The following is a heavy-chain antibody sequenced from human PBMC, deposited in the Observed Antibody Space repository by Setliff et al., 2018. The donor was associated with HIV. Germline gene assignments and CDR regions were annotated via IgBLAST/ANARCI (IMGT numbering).Heavy chain of an antibody. CDR3: ARESYFYYFDY. CDR1: GGSISSGNYH. Sequence: PSENPSLTCNVSGGSISSGNYHWSWIRQPAGKGLEWIGRIYTSGSTNYNPSLKSRFTISVDTSKNQFSLKLSSVTAADAAVYYCARESYFYYFDYWGQGTLVTSPQ. CDR2: IYTSGST. V-gene: IGHV4-61*02. J-gene: IGHJ4*02. D-gene: IGHD3-10*01.